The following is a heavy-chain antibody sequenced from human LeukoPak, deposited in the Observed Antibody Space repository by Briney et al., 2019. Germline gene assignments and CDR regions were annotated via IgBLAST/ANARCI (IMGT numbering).Heavy chain of an antibody. CDR2: IWYDGSNK. D-gene: IGHD6-19*01. CDR3: ARDRLSSGWYLTTPLDY. V-gene: IGHV3-33*01. Sequence: PGRSLRLSCAASGFTFSSYGMHWVRQAPGKGLEWVAVIWYDGSNKYYADSVKGRFTISRDNSKNTLYLQMNSLRAEDTAVYYCARDRLSSGWYLTTPLDYWGQGTLVTVSS. CDR1: GFTFSSYG. J-gene: IGHJ4*02.